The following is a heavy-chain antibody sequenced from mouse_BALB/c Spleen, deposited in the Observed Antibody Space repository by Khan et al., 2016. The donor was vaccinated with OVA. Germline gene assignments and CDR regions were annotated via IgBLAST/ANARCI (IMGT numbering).Heavy chain of an antibody. V-gene: IGHV5-6-5*01. CDR3: ARGHFYGSSYDYWYFDV. CDR2: INSGGSF. J-gene: IGHJ1*01. CDR1: GFTFSSYA. Sequence: EVELVESGGGLVKPGGSLKLSCAASGFTFSSYAMSWVRQTPEKRLEWVASINSGGSFYYSDSVRGRFTISRDNARNILYLPMSSLKSEDTAIYYCARGHFYGSSYDYWYFDVWGAGTTVTV. D-gene: IGHD1-1*01.